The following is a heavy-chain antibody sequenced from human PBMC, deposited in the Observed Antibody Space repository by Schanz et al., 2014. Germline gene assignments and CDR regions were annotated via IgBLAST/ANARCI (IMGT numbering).Heavy chain of an antibody. V-gene: IGHV1-46*01. CDR2: INPSGGST. CDR3: ARGTRVRTTDFWSGLFYFDY. D-gene: IGHD3-3*01. Sequence: QVQLVQSGAEVKKPGASVKVSCKASGYTFTSYYMYWVRQAPGQGLEWMGVINPSGGSTIYAQKYQGRVIMSRDTSTSTVYMEMSSLRSEDTAVYYCARGTRVRTTDFWSGLFYFDYWGQGTLVTVSS. CDR1: GYTFTSYY. J-gene: IGHJ4*02.